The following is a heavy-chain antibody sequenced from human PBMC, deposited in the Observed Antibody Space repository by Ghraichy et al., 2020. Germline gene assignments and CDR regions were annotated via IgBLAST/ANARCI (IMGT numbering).Heavy chain of an antibody. V-gene: IGHV3-30*02. CDR3: AKDEGGLWSGYPRHY. Sequence: GGSLRLSCAASGFTFSSYGMHWVRQAPGKGLEWVAFIRYDGSNKYYADSVKGRFTISRDNSKNTLYLQMNSLRAEDTAVYYCAKDEGGLWSGYPRHYWGQGTLVTVSS. CDR2: IRYDGSNK. J-gene: IGHJ4*02. D-gene: IGHD3-3*01. CDR1: GFTFSSYG.